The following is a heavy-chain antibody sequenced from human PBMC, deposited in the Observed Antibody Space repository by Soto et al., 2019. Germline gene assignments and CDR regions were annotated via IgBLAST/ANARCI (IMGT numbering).Heavy chain of an antibody. CDR3: ARYCSGGSRYQDSGSWFDP. CDR1: GYTFTSYG. D-gene: IGHD2-15*01. J-gene: IGHJ5*02. CDR2: ISAYNGNT. Sequence: ASVKVSCKASGYTFTSYGISWVRQAPGQGLEWMGWISAYNGNTNYAQKLQGRVTMTTDTSTSTAYKELRSLRSDDTAVYYCARYCSGGSRYQDSGSWFDPWGQGTLVTVSS. V-gene: IGHV1-18*04.